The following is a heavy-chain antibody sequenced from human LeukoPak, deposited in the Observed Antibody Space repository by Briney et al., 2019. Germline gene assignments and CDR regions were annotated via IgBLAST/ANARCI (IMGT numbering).Heavy chain of an antibody. D-gene: IGHD1-26*01. Sequence: SVKVSCKASGGTFSSYAISWVRQAPGQGLEWMGGIIPIFGTANYAQKFQGRVTITADKSTSTAYMELSSLRSEDTAVYYCARGDRVGATTYEYFQHWGQGTLVTVSS. CDR2: IIPIFGTA. V-gene: IGHV1-69*06. J-gene: IGHJ1*01. CDR1: GGTFSSYA. CDR3: ARGDRVGATTYEYFQH.